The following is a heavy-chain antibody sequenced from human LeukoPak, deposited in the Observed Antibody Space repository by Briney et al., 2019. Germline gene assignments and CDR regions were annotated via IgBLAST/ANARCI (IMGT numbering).Heavy chain of an antibody. J-gene: IGHJ4*02. D-gene: IGHD3-22*01. V-gene: IGHV3-15*01. CDR2: IKSKTDGGTT. Sequence: GGSLRLSCAAPGFTFSNAWMSWVRQAPGKGLEWVGRIKSKTDGGTTDYAAPVKGRFTISRDDSKNTLYLQMNSLKTEDTAVYYCTTQTYYYDSSGYYYLRGFDYWGQGTLVTVSS. CDR3: TTQTYYYDSSGYYYLRGFDY. CDR1: GFTFSNAW.